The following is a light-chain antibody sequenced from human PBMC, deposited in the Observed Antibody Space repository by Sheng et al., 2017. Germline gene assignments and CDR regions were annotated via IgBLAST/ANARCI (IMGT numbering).Light chain of an antibody. CDR1: QSISSY. V-gene: IGKV1-39*01. CDR3: QQSYSTPAPGWT. Sequence: DIQMTQSPSSLSASVGDRVTITCRASQSISSYLNWYQQKPGKAPKLLIYAASSLQSGVPSRFSGSGSGTDFTLTISSLQPEDFATYYCQQSYSTPAPGWTFGQGTKVEIK. J-gene: IGKJ1*01. CDR2: AAS.